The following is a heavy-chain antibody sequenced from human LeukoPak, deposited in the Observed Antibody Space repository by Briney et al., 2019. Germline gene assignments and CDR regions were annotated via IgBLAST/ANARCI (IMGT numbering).Heavy chain of an antibody. V-gene: IGHV4-31*03. CDR2: IYFSGST. D-gene: IGHD2-15*01. Sequence: SQTLSLTCTVSGGSISSGGYYWSWIRQHPGKGLEWIGYIYFSGSTYYNPSLKSRVTISVDTSKSQFSLKLSSVTAADTAVYYCAREDPHRGGIDYWGQGTLVTVSS. CDR3: AREDPHRGGIDY. CDR1: GGSISSGGYY. J-gene: IGHJ4*02.